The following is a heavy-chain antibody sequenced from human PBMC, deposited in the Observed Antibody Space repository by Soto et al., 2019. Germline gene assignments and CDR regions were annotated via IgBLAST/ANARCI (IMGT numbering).Heavy chain of an antibody. CDR2: IIPIFGTA. V-gene: IGHV1-69*13. J-gene: IGHJ4*02. Sequence: SVKVSCKASGGTFSSYAISWVRQAPGQGLEWMGGIIPIFGTANYAQKFQGRVTITADESTSTAYMELSSLRSEDTAVYYCARDGCSSTSCYPRFDYWGQGTLVTVSS. D-gene: IGHD2-2*01. CDR1: GGTFSSYA. CDR3: ARDGCSSTSCYPRFDY.